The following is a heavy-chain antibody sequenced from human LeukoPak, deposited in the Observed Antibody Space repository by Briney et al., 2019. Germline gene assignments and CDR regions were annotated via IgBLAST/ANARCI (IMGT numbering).Heavy chain of an antibody. D-gene: IGHD6-19*01. J-gene: IGHJ4*02. CDR3: ARRYGSSGWYSTAYFDY. Sequence: SETLSLTCTVSGGSISSSSYYWGWIRQPPGKGLEWIGSTYYSGSTYYNPSLKSRVTISVDTSKNQFSLKLSSVTAADTAVYYCARRYGSSGWYSTAYFDYWGQGTLVTVSS. CDR1: GGSISSSSYY. V-gene: IGHV4-39*01. CDR2: TYYSGST.